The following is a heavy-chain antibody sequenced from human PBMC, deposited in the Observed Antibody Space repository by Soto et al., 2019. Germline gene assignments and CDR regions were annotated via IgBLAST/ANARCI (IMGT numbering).Heavy chain of an antibody. CDR2: INAGNGNT. CDR3: ARDPGYSYGYN. Sequence: GDSVKIYCKASGYTFTSYAMHWVRQAPGQRLEWMGWINAGNGNTKYSQKFQGRVTITRDTSASTAYMELSSLRSEDTAVYYCARDPGYSYGYNWGQGTLVTVSS. J-gene: IGHJ4*02. V-gene: IGHV1-3*01. D-gene: IGHD5-18*01. CDR1: GYTFTSYA.